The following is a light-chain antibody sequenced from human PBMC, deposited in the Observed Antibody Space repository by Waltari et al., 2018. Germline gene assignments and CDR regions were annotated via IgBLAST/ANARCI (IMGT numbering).Light chain of an antibody. CDR1: SYNIVAGYD. Sequence: QSVLTQPPSVSGATGQRVTISCTWSSYNIVAGYDVHWYHQLPGTAPKLLIYGTSNRPSGVPDRFSGSESGTSASLAITGIQAEDEADYYCQSYDSSLSGSYVFGTGTKVTVL. CDR2: GTS. V-gene: IGLV1-40*01. J-gene: IGLJ1*01. CDR3: QSYDSSLSGSYV.